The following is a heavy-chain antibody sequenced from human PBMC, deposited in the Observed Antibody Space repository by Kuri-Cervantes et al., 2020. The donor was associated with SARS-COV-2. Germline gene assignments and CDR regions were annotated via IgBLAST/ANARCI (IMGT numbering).Heavy chain of an antibody. Sequence: GESLKISCAASGFTFSSYAMHWVRQAPGKGLEWVAVISYDGSNKYYADSVKGRFTISRDNSKNALYLQMNSLRAEDTAVYYCARDRITMVRGGYYYYYGMDVWGQGTTVTVSS. CDR3: ARDRITMVRGGYYYYYGMDV. CDR1: GFTFSSYA. CDR2: ISYDGSNK. D-gene: IGHD3-10*01. V-gene: IGHV3-30-3*01. J-gene: IGHJ6*02.